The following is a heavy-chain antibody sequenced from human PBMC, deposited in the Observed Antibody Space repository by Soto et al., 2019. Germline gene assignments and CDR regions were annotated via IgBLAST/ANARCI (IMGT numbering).Heavy chain of an antibody. V-gene: IGHV1-46*03. D-gene: IGHD4-17*01. CDR2: INPSGGST. CDR3: ARGSLTTVTTEDFDY. J-gene: IGHJ4*02. Sequence: QVQLVQSGAEVKKPGASVKVSCKASGYTFTSYYMHWVRQAPGQGLEWMGIINPSGGSTSYAQKFQGRVTMTRDTSTSTVYMELSSLRSEDTAVYYCARGSLTTVTTEDFDYWGQGTLVTVSS. CDR1: GYTFTSYY.